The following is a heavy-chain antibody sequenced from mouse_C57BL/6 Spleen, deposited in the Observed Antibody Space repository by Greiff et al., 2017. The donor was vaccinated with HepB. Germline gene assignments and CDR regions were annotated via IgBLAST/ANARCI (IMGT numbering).Heavy chain of an antibody. Sequence: VQLQQSGAELARPGASVKLSCKASGYTFTSYGISWVKQRTGQGLAWIGELYPRSGNTYYNEKFKGKATLTADKSSSTAYMELRSLTSEDSAVYFCARFPSYDGYYRYFDVWGTGTTVTVSS. CDR3: ARFPSYDGYYRYFDV. J-gene: IGHJ1*03. CDR1: GYTFTSYG. D-gene: IGHD2-3*01. V-gene: IGHV1-81*01. CDR2: LYPRSGNT.